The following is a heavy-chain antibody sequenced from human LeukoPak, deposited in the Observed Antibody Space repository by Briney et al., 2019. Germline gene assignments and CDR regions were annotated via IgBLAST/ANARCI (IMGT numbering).Heavy chain of an antibody. CDR2: ISAYNGNT. V-gene: IGHV1-18*01. CDR1: GYTFTSYG. Sequence: ASVKVSCKASGYTFTSYGISWVRQAPGQGLEWMGWISAYNGNTNYAQKLQGRVTMTTDTSTSTAYMELRSLRSDDTAVYYCARVHTAMVNWYYFGYWGQGTLVTVSS. J-gene: IGHJ4*02. CDR3: ARVHTAMVNWYYFGY. D-gene: IGHD5-18*01.